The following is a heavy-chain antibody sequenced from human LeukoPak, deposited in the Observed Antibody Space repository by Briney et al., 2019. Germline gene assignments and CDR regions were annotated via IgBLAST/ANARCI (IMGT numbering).Heavy chain of an antibody. V-gene: IGHV3-23*01. J-gene: IGHJ4*02. CDR2: ISSSGDST. D-gene: IGHD4-23*01. CDR1: GFTFTNYA. Sequence: PGGSLRLSCAVSGFTFTNYAMSWVRQAPGKGLDWVSAISSSGDSTYYADSVKGRFTVSRDNSKNTLYLQMNSLRAEDTAVYYCASAFYGGNPDAGYWGQGTLVTVSS. CDR3: ASAFYGGNPDAGY.